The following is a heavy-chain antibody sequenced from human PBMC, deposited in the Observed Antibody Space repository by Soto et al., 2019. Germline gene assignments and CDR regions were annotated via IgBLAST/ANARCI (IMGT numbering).Heavy chain of an antibody. J-gene: IGHJ4*02. D-gene: IGHD4-17*01. CDR1: GYTFTSYD. CDR3: ARVHGDYGDYVKSLDY. CDR2: MNPNRGNT. V-gene: IGHV1-8*01. Sequence: QVQLVQSGAEVKKPGASVKVSCKASGYTFTSYDINWVRQATGQGLEWMGWMNPNRGNTGYAQKFQGRVTMTRNTSISTAYMELSSLRSEDTAVYYCARVHGDYGDYVKSLDYWGQGTLVTVSS.